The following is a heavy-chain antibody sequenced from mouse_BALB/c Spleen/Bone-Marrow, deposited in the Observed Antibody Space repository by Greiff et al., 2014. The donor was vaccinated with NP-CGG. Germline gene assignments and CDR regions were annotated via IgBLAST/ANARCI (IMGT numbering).Heavy chain of an antibody. J-gene: IGHJ3*01. V-gene: IGHV1S81*02. CDR2: INPSNGGT. CDR3: TRSNGNWFAY. CDR1: GYTFTSYY. Sequence: QVQLKESGAELVKPGASVKLSCKASGYTFTSYYMYWVKQRPGQGLEWIGEINPSNGGTNFNEKFKSKATLTVDKFSSTAYMQLSSLTSEDSAVYYCTRSNGNWFAYWGQGTLVTVSA. D-gene: IGHD2-1*01.